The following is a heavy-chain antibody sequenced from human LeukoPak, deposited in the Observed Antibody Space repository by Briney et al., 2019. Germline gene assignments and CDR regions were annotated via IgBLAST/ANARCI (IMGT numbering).Heavy chain of an antibody. CDR3: ARRVGVWGSYRFTFDY. V-gene: IGHV4-34*01. D-gene: IGHD3-16*02. CDR1: GGSFSGYS. J-gene: IGHJ4*02. CDR2: INHSGST. Sequence: SETLSLTCAVYGGSFSGYSWSWIRQPAGKGLEWIGEINHSGSTNYNPSLKSRVTISVDTSKNQFSLKLSYVTEADTAVYYCARRVGVWGSYRFTFDYWGQGTLVTVSS.